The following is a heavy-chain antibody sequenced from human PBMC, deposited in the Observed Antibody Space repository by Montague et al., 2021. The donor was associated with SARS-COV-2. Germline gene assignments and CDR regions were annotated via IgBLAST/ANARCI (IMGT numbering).Heavy chain of an antibody. CDR2: IYYSGST. CDR1: GGSISSYY. D-gene: IGHD5-18*01. V-gene: IGHV4-59*01. J-gene: IGHJ3*02. CDR3: ARGCYGPDAFDI. Sequence: SETLSLTCTVSGGSISSYYWSWIRQPPGKGLGWIGYIYYSGSTNYDLSLKSRVTISLDTSKNQFSLKLNSVTAADTAVYYCARGCYGPDAFDIWGQGTMVTVSS.